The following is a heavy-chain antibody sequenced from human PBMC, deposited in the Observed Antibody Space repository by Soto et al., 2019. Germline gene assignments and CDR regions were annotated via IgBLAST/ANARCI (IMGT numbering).Heavy chain of an antibody. CDR3: ARDGEGIAVPGNSFDI. CDR1: GGTFSSYA. V-gene: IGHV1-69*13. D-gene: IGHD6-19*01. CDR2: IIPIFGTA. Sequence: GASVKVSCKASGGTFSSYAISWVRQAPGQGLEWMGGIIPIFGTANYAQKFQGRVTITADESTSTVYMELSRLRSDDTAVYYCARDGEGIAVPGNSFDIWGQGTMVTVSS. J-gene: IGHJ3*02.